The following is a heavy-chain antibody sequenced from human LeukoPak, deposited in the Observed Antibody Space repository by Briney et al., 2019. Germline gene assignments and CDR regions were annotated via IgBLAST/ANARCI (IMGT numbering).Heavy chain of an antibody. D-gene: IGHD2-2*02. Sequence: GGSLRLSCAASGFTFSRYSMNWVRQAPGKGLEWVSSISSGSTYIYYADSVKGRFTISRDNAENSLYLQMNSLRAEDTAVYYCARGYCSSSSCYMYYFDYWGQGTLVTVSS. V-gene: IGHV3-21*01. CDR2: ISSGSTYI. CDR1: GFTFSRYS. CDR3: ARGYCSSSSCYMYYFDY. J-gene: IGHJ4*02.